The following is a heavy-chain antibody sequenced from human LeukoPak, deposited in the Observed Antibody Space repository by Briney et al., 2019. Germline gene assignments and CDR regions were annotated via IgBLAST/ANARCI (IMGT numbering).Heavy chain of an antibody. CDR2: ISSDGSST. J-gene: IGHJ4*02. V-gene: IGHV3-74*01. D-gene: IGHD1-1*01. Sequence: GGSLRLSCAVSGFTFSSYWMHWVRQAPGKGLVWVSRISSDGSSTSYADSVKGRFTIFRDNAKNTLYLQMNSLGAEDTAVYYCARALPPSVNTPWKWGQGTQVTVSS. CDR3: ARALPPSVNTPWK. CDR1: GFTFSSYW.